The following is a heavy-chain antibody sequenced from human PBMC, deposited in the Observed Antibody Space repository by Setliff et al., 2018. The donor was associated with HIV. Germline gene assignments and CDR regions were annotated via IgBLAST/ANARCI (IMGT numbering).Heavy chain of an antibody. CDR2: IIPMFGTG. V-gene: IGHV1-69*05. Sequence: SVKVSCKASGGTFSSYGISWVRQAPGQGLEWMGAIIPMFGTGFYAQKFQGRVTITTDESRTTSYMELSSLRAEDTAVYYCAKGVRSSGWHSSDDAFDIWGQGTMVTVSS. CDR3: AKGVRSSGWHSSDDAFDI. CDR1: GGTFSSYG. D-gene: IGHD6-19*01. J-gene: IGHJ3*02.